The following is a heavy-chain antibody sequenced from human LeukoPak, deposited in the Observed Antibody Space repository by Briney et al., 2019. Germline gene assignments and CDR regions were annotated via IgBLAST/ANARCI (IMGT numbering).Heavy chain of an antibody. D-gene: IGHD6-13*01. Sequence: SSETLSLTCTVSGGSISSSSYYWGWIRQPPGKGLEWIGSIYYSGSTYYNPSLKSRVTISVDTSKNQFSLKLSSVTAADTAVYYCARHGLAQLVNAWFDPWGQGTLVTVSS. J-gene: IGHJ5*02. V-gene: IGHV4-39*01. CDR3: ARHGLAQLVNAWFDP. CDR2: IYYSGST. CDR1: GGSISSSSYY.